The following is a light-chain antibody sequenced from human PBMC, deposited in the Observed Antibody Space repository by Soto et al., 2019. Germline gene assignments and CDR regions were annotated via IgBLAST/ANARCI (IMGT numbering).Light chain of an antibody. V-gene: IGKV3-11*01. CDR2: GVS. J-gene: IGKJ5*01. CDR1: QSVSSY. Sequence: EVVLTQSPATLSLSPGEGATLSCRASQSVSSYLNWYQQKPGQAPRLLIYGVSNRATGIPARFSGSGSVTDFTLTISNLEAEDFAVYYCQQGSNWPITFGQGTRLEI. CDR3: QQGSNWPIT.